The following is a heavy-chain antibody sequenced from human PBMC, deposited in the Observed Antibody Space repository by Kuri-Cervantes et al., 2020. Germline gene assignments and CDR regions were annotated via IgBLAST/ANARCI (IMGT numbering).Heavy chain of an antibody. CDR2: IWYDGSNK. V-gene: IGHV3-33*01. D-gene: IGHD5-12*01. J-gene: IGHJ3*02. CDR1: GFTFSSYG. CDR3: ARDRGVAYPDAFDI. Sequence: RTCAASGFTFSSYGMHWVRQAPGKGLDWVAVIWYDGSNKYYADSVKGRFTISRDNSKNTLYLQMNSLRAEDTAVYYCARDRGVAYPDAFDIWGQGTMVTVSS.